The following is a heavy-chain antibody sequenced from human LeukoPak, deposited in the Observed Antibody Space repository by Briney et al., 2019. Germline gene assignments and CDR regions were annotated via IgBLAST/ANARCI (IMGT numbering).Heavy chain of an antibody. CDR1: GYTFTSYG. J-gene: IGHJ3*02. CDR2: ISAYNGNT. D-gene: IGHD3-22*01. CDR3: ARDRADYYDSSGSTFDI. Sequence: ASVKVSCKASGYTFTSYGISWVRQAPGQGLEWMGWISAYNGNTNYAQKLQGRVTMTTDTSTSTAYMELRSLRSDDTAVYYCARDRADYYDSSGSTFDIWGQGTMVTVSS. V-gene: IGHV1-18*01.